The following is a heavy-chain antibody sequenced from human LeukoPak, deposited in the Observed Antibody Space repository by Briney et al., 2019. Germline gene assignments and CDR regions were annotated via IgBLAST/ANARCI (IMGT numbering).Heavy chain of an antibody. CDR3: ARDANYYFDY. CDR1: GFTFSSYG. V-gene: IGHV3-33*01. Sequence: PASSLRLSCAASGFTFSSYGMHWVRQAPGKRLEWVALIWYDGTNKYYGDSVKGRFTISRDNSKNTLYLQMNSLRAEDTAVYFCARDANYYFDYWGRGTLVTVS. J-gene: IGHJ4*02. CDR2: IWYDGTNK. D-gene: IGHD1-7*01.